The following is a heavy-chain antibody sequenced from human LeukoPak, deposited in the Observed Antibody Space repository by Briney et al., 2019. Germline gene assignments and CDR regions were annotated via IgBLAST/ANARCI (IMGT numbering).Heavy chain of an antibody. CDR3: ARDVPAAPTYYYYYMDV. D-gene: IGHD2-2*01. V-gene: IGHV1-2*02. CDR1: GYTFTGYY. J-gene: IGHJ6*03. Sequence: ASVKVSCTASGYTFTGYYMHWVRQAPGQGLEWMGWINPNSGGTNYAQKFQGRVTMSRDTSISTAYMELSRLRSDDTAVYYCARDVPAAPTYYYYYMDVWGKGTTVTVSS. CDR2: INPNSGGT.